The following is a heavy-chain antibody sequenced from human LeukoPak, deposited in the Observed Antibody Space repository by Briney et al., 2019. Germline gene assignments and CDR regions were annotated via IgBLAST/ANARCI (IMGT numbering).Heavy chain of an antibody. V-gene: IGHV4-4*07. CDR2: IYSSGST. D-gene: IGHD4-17*01. CDR3: AGSTVTTYQDAFDI. J-gene: IGHJ3*02. CDR1: GGSISSYY. Sequence: ETLSLTCTVSGGSISSYYWSWIRQPAGKGLEWIGRIYSSGSTNYNPSLKSRVTMSVDTSKNQFSLKLSSVTAADTAVYYCAGSTVTTYQDAFDIWGQGTMVTVSS.